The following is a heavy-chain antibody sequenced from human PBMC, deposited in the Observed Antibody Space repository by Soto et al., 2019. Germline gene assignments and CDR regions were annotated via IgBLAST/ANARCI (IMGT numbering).Heavy chain of an antibody. V-gene: IGHV3-15*01. J-gene: IGHJ5*02. D-gene: IGHD6-19*01. CDR1: GTTLSDAW. CDR3: TRWLAES. Sequence: GGSLRLSCAVSGTTLSDAWMSWVRQPPGKGLEWVARIKRKSEGGTTDYAAPVKGRFTISRDDSKNMLFLEMDGLKTEDTAVYYCTRWLAESWGQGTLVTVSS. CDR2: IKRKSEGGTT.